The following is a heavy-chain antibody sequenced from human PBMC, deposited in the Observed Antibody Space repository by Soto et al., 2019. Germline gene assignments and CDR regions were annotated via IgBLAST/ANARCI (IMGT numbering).Heavy chain of an antibody. V-gene: IGHV1-18*01. CDR3: AGEDSSGDFDP. Sequence: QVQLVQSGAEVKKPGASVKVSCKASGYTFTSYGISWVRQAPGQGLEWMGWISAYNGNTNYAQKLKGRVTMTTATATGRAYMEMSGLTSYVTAVYYWAGEDSSGDFDPWGQGTLVTVSS. CDR2: ISAYNGNT. J-gene: IGHJ5*02. CDR1: GYTFTSYG. D-gene: IGHD3-22*01.